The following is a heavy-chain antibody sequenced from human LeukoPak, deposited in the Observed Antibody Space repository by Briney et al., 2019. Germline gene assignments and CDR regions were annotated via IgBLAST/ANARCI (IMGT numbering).Heavy chain of an antibody. D-gene: IGHD1-26*01. CDR1: GFTFSSYS. CDR3: ARDELHTGTYFPFDY. Sequence: GGSLRLSCAASGFTFSSYSLNWVRLAPWKGLEWVSSISSSGSYIYYADSVKGRFTISRDNAKNSLYLQMNSLRAEDTAVYYCARDELHTGTYFPFDYWGQGTLVTVSS. J-gene: IGHJ4*02. V-gene: IGHV3-21*01. CDR2: ISSSGSYI.